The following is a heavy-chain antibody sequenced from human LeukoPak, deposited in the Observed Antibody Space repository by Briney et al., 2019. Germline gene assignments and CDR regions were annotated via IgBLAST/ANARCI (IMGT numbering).Heavy chain of an antibody. V-gene: IGHV3-74*01. CDR3: ARDRSISAAGDTY. Sequence: GGSLRLSCAASGFIFRIYGMHWVRQAPGKGLVWVSRVNRDGSSTSYADSVKGRFTISRDNAKNTLSLQMNSLRAEDTAVYYCARDRSISAAGDTYWGQGTLVTVSS. CDR1: GFIFRIYG. CDR2: VNRDGSST. J-gene: IGHJ4*02. D-gene: IGHD6-13*01.